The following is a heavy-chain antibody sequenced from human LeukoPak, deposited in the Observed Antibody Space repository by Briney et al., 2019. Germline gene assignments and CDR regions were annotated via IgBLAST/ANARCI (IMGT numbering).Heavy chain of an antibody. J-gene: IGHJ5*02. V-gene: IGHV1-8*01. CDR2: MKVNSGNT. CDR1: GYTFTNYD. Sequence: ASVKVSCKASGYTFTNYDINWVRQATGQGLEWMGWMKVNSGNTGYAQKFQGRVTMTRDTSISTAYMELSSLRSEDTAVYYCARGEGIWFDPWGQGTLVTVSS. CDR3: ARGEGIWFDP.